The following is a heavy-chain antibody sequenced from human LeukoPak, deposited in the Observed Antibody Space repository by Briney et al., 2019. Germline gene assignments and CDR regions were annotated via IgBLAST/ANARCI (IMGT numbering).Heavy chain of an antibody. Sequence: PGGSLRLSCAGSAFTFSSYWMSWVRQAPGKGPEWVANIKDDGSEKYYLDSVKGRFTISRDNTKNSLYLQMNSLRAEDTGVYYCARWNLGSDYWGQGTLVTVSS. CDR3: ARWNLGSDY. CDR2: IKDDGSEK. D-gene: IGHD1-1*01. J-gene: IGHJ4*02. CDR1: AFTFSSYW. V-gene: IGHV3-7*01.